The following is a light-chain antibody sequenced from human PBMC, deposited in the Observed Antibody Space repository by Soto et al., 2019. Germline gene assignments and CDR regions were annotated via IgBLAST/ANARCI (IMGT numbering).Light chain of an antibody. Sequence: EIVVTQSPATLSLSPGDRATLSSRTSQNVKYYLAWYQQKPGQAPRLLIYDTSNRATGIPARFTGSGSGTDFTLPISSLEPEDSAVYYCHRRGDCPILGGGTRVEIK. CDR2: DTS. CDR3: HRRGDCPI. V-gene: IGKV3-11*01. CDR1: QNVKYY. J-gene: IGKJ4*01.